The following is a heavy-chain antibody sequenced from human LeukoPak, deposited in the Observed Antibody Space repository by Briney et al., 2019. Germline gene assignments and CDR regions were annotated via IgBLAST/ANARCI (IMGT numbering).Heavy chain of an antibody. CDR1: GYTFTSYD. CDR3: ATVGRWGSRVDY. CDR2: VDPEDGET. J-gene: IGHJ4*02. D-gene: IGHD7-27*01. V-gene: IGHV1-69-2*01. Sequence: ASVKVSCKASGYTFTSYDINWVRQAPGKGLEWMGLVDPEDGETIYAEKFQGRVTITADTSTDTAYMELSSLRSEDTAVYYCATVGRWGSRVDYWGQGTLVTVSS.